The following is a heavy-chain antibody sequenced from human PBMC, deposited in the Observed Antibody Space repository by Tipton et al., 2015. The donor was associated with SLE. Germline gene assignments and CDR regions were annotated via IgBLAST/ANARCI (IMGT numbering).Heavy chain of an antibody. J-gene: IGHJ4*02. CDR1: GGSISTGGYY. Sequence: TLSLTCTVSGGSISTGGYYWSWIRQHPGKGLEWIGYIYNSGGTDYNPSLKSRVTISVDTSKNQFSLKLSSVTAADTAVYYCARDPNGGYGSFDYWGLGALVTVSS. V-gene: IGHV4-31*03. CDR2: IYNSGGT. D-gene: IGHD7-27*01. CDR3: ARDPNGGYGSFDY.